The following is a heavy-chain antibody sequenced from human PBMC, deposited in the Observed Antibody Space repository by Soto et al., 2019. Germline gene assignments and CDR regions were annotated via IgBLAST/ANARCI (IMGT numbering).Heavy chain of an antibody. Sequence: QVQLVESGGGVVQPGRSLRLSCAASGFTFSSYGMHWVRQAPGKGLEWVAVIWYDGSNKYYADSVKGRFTISRDNSKNTLYLQMNSLSADDTAVYYCAREALVDTAMDTTGVDAFDIWGKGTMVTVSS. D-gene: IGHD5-18*01. CDR3: AREALVDTAMDTTGVDAFDI. J-gene: IGHJ3*02. CDR2: IWYDGSNK. V-gene: IGHV3-33*01. CDR1: GFTFSSYG.